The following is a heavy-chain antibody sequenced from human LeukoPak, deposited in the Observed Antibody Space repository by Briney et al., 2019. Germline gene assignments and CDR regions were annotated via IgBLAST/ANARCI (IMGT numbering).Heavy chain of an antibody. CDR1: GFRFSNSW. D-gene: IGHD3-10*01. V-gene: IGHV3-74*01. CDR2: MKTDGTRI. Sequence: GGSLRLSCAASGFRFSNSWMYWVRQGPGKGPVWVSRMKTDGTRIEYADSVKGRFTISRDNAKNTLFLQMSSPRVEDTAVYYCARGADHGGSYYPDWGQGTRVTVSS. J-gene: IGHJ4*02. CDR3: ARGADHGGSYYPD.